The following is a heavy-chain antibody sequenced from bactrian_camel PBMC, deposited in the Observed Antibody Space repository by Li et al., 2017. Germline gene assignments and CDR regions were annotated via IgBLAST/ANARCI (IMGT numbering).Heavy chain of an antibody. CDR3: QKDVLH. J-gene: IGHJ4*01. V-gene: IGHV3S1*01. CDR2: INGPGDST. Sequence: QLVESGGGSVQAGGSLRLSCAASEYIFSRYCMGWFRQAPGKGLEWVATINGPGDSTYYAPSVKGRFAISRDNDKNTLYLQLNSLKTEDTAMYYCQKDVLHRGQGTQVTFS. CDR1: EYIFSRYC. D-gene: IGHD2*01.